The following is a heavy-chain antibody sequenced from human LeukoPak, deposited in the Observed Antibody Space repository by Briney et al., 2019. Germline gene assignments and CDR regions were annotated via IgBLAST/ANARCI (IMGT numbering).Heavy chain of an antibody. Sequence: GGSLRLSCAASGFTFSNYAMSWVRQAPGKGLEWVSTISGSGFSTYFADSVKGRFTISRDNSKNTLYLQMNSLRAEDTAVYYCAKDWANALYFFDYWGQGTLVTGSS. J-gene: IGHJ4*02. CDR2: ISGSGFST. CDR3: AKDWANALYFFDY. V-gene: IGHV3-23*01. CDR1: GFTFSNYA. D-gene: IGHD2-2*01.